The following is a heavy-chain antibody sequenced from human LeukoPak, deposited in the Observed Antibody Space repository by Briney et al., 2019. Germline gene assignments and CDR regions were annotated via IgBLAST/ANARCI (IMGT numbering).Heavy chain of an antibody. CDR3: ARSPYYYDSSGYYDY. Sequence: SVKVSCKASGFTFTSSAMQWVRQARGQRLEWIGWIVVGSGNTNYAQKFQERVTITRDMSTSTAYMELSSLRSEDTAVYYCARSPYYYDSSGYYDYWGQGTLVTVSS. CDR2: IVVGSGNT. D-gene: IGHD3-22*01. V-gene: IGHV1-58*02. J-gene: IGHJ4*02. CDR1: GFTFTSSA.